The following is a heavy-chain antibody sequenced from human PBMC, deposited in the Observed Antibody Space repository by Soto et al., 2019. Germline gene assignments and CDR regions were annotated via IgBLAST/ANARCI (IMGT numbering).Heavy chain of an antibody. Sequence: GGSLRLPCAASGFNLSSYCMSWVRQAPGKGLEWVANIKQDGSEKYYVDSVKGRFTISRDNAKNSLYLQMNSLRAEDTAVYYCARVGGYGPPTESLEFDYWGQGTLVTVSS. CDR1: GFNLSSYC. D-gene: IGHD5-18*01. J-gene: IGHJ4*02. CDR2: IKQDGSEK. CDR3: ARVGGYGPPTESLEFDY. V-gene: IGHV3-7*01.